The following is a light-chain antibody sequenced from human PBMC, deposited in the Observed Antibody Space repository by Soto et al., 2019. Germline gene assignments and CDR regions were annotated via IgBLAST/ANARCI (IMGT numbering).Light chain of an antibody. CDR2: DAY. J-gene: IGKJ1*01. V-gene: IGKV1-5*01. CDR1: QSISSW. CDR3: QQSYSTLTWT. Sequence: DTQMTQSPCTLAASVGDGATIACRVRQSISSWLAWYQQKPGKAPKLLIYDAYSLESGVPSRFSGSESGTEFTLTINSLQPDDFATYYCQQSYSTLTWTFGQGTKVDIK.